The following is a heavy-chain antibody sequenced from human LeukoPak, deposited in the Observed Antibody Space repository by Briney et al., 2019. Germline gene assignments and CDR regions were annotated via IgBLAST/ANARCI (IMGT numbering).Heavy chain of an antibody. CDR2: ITATGDTA. CDR1: GFTFTKCA. CDR3: AGDRNSDWYSPLDY. Sequence: GGSLRLSCVASGFTFTKCAMSWIRQAPGKGLEWVAIITATGDTAYYADSVKGRFTIPRDNSRNTVYMQMDSLRAEDTAIYYCAGDRNSDWYSPLDYWGQGPQVTVSP. J-gene: IGHJ4*02. V-gene: IGHV3-23*01. D-gene: IGHD6-19*01.